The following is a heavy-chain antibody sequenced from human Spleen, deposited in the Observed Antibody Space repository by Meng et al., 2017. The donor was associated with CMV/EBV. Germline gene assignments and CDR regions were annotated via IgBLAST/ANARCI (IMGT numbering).Heavy chain of an antibody. V-gene: IGHV1-2*02. CDR3: ARANTPGIAVGGDY. Sequence: ASVKVSCKASGYTFTGHYMHWVRQAPGQGLEWMGWINSNSGGTNYAQKFQGRVTMTRDTSISTAYMELSRLRSDDTAVYYCARANTPGIAVGGDYWGQGTLVTVSS. J-gene: IGHJ4*02. CDR1: GYTFTGHY. CDR2: INSNSGGT. D-gene: IGHD6-19*01.